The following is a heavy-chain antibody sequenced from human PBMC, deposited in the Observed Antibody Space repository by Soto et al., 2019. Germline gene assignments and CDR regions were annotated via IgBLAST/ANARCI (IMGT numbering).Heavy chain of an antibody. J-gene: IGHJ5*02. CDR2: IYYSGST. CDR1: GGSISSGGYY. V-gene: IGHV4-31*03. Sequence: QVQLQESGPGLVKPSQTLSLTCTVSGGSISSGGYYWSWIRQHPGKGLEWIGYIYYSGSTSYNPSLKSRVTISVDPSKNQFSLKLSSVTAADTAVYYCARTSYDSSGTAADPWGQGTLVTVSS. CDR3: ARTSYDSSGTAADP. D-gene: IGHD3-22*01.